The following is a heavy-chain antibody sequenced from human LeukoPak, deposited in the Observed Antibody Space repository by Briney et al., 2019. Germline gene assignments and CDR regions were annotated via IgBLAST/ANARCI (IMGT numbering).Heavy chain of an antibody. J-gene: IGHJ5*02. CDR1: GGTFSSYA. Sequence: SVKVSCKASGGTFSSYAISWVRQAPGQGLEWMGGIIPIFGTANYAQKFQGRVTITADESTSTAYMELSSLRSEDTAVYYCARGDGRFYYYDWFDPWGQGTLVTVSS. V-gene: IGHV1-69*13. CDR2: IIPIFGTA. CDR3: ARGDGRFYYYDWFDP. D-gene: IGHD3-22*01.